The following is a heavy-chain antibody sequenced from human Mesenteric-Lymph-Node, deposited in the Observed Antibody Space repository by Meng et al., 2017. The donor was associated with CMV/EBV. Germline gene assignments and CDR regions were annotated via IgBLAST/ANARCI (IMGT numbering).Heavy chain of an antibody. D-gene: IGHD6-13*01. Sequence: ISSDNWWSWVRQAPGKGLEWIGEIYPNGITNDHPSLRSRVTMSLDNSRNQFSLKLTSVTAADTAVYYCARDRGGSGAAAGGDNWFDRWGQGTLVTVSS. CDR1: ISSDNW. CDR3: ARDRGGSGAAAGGDNWFDR. CDR2: IYPNGIT. V-gene: IGHV4-4*02. J-gene: IGHJ5*02.